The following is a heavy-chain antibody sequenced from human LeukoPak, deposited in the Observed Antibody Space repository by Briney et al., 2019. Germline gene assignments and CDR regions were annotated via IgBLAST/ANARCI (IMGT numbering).Heavy chain of an antibody. CDR1: GFTFSAYA. D-gene: IGHD4-17*01. V-gene: IGHV3-23*01. CDR3: ARDPNGDYIGAFDM. Sequence: GGSLRLSCTASGFTFSAYAMMWVRQAPGKGPERVSAIRGGGGSAFYADSVKGRFTISRDNSKYTLFLQMNSLRAEDTAVYYCARDPNGDYIGAFDMWGPGTMVTVSS. CDR2: IRGGGGSA. J-gene: IGHJ3*02.